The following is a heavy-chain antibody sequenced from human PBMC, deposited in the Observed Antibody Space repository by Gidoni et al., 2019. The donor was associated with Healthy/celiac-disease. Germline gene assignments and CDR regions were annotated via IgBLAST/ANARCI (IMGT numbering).Heavy chain of an antibody. D-gene: IGHD2-15*01. Sequence: EVQLVESGGGLVQPGRSLRLSCAASGFTFDDYAMHWVRQAPGKGLEWVSGISWNSGSIGYADSVKGRFTISRDNAKNSLYLQMNSLRAEDTALYYCAKDYPPFAAATGPDAFDIWGQGTMVTVSS. V-gene: IGHV3-9*01. CDR3: AKDYPPFAAATGPDAFDI. CDR2: ISWNSGSI. J-gene: IGHJ3*02. CDR1: GFTFDDYA.